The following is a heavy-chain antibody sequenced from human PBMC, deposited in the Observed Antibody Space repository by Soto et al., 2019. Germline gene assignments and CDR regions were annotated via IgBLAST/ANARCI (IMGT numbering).Heavy chain of an antibody. Sequence: EVQLVESGGGLIQPGGSLRLSCAASGFTVSSNYMSWVRQAPGKGLEWVSVIYSGGSTYYADSVKGRFTISRDNSKNTLYVQMARRIAEDTAGYSCARVGYAGITGGAVDIWGQATMVTVSS. D-gene: IGHD2-8*02. CDR3: ARVGYAGITGGAVDI. CDR1: GFTVSSNY. J-gene: IGHJ3*02. V-gene: IGHV3-53*01. CDR2: IYSGGST.